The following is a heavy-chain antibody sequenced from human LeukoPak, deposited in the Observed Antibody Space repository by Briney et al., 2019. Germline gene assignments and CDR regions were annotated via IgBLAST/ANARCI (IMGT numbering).Heavy chain of an antibody. V-gene: IGHV3-7*01. J-gene: IGHJ4*02. CDR3: ARSGSSMEY. CDR1: GFTFRTYW. D-gene: IGHD3-10*01. CDR2: IKQDGSEK. Sequence: GGSLRLSCAASGFTFRTYWMSWVRQAPGKGLEWVANIKQDGSEKNYLDSVKGRFTISRDNAKNSLDVQMNSLRAEDTAVYYCARSGSSMEYWGQGTLVTVSS.